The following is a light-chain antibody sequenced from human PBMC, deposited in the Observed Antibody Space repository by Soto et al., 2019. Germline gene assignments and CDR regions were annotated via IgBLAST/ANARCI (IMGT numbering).Light chain of an antibody. Sequence: EVVMTQSPASLSASPGERVTLSCRASQNIRSSLAWYQQKPGQAPRLLIYGASRGATGFPDRFSGGGSGTDFTLSISKVEPEDFAVYYCQQYGRPPRATFGQGTRLEIK. V-gene: IGKV3-20*01. J-gene: IGKJ5*01. CDR1: QNIRSS. CDR2: GAS. CDR3: QQYGRPPRAT.